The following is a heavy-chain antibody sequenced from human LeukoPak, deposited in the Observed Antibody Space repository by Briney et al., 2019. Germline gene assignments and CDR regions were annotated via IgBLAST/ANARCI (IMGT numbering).Heavy chain of an antibody. Sequence: GRSLRLSCAASGFTFDDYAMHWVRQAPGKGLEWVSGISWNSGNIDYADSVKCRFTISRDNAKNSLYLQMNSLRAEDTALYYCAKDVDSSGSVSGHFQHWGQGTLVTVSS. CDR3: AKDVDSSGSVSGHFQH. CDR1: GFTFDDYA. V-gene: IGHV3-9*01. CDR2: ISWNSGNI. J-gene: IGHJ1*01. D-gene: IGHD3-22*01.